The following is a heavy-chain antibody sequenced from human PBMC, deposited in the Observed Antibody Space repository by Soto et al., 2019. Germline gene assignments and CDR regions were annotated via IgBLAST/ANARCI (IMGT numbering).Heavy chain of an antibody. V-gene: IGHV1-69*13. CDR1: GGTFSSYA. CDR3: ARGIGASSSSYGMDV. J-gene: IGHJ6*02. D-gene: IGHD6-6*01. CDR2: IIPIFGTA. Sequence: GASVKVSCKASGGTFSSYAISWVRQAPGQGLEWMGAIIPIFGTANYAQKFQGRVTITADESTSTAYMELSSLRSEDTDVYYCARGIGASSSSYGMDVWGQGPTVTVSS.